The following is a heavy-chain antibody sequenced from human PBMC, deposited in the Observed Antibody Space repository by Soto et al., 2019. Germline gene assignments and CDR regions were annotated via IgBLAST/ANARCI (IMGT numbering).Heavy chain of an antibody. CDR3: ARTAAAGKYYYGMDV. Sequence: PGESLKISCKGSGYSFTSYWIDWVRQMPGKGLESMGIIYPGDSDTRYSPSFQGQVTISADKSISTAYLQWSSLKASDTAMYYCARTAAAGKYYYGMDVWGQGTTVTV. CDR1: GYSFTSYW. J-gene: IGHJ6*02. V-gene: IGHV5-51*01. D-gene: IGHD6-13*01. CDR2: IYPGDSDT.